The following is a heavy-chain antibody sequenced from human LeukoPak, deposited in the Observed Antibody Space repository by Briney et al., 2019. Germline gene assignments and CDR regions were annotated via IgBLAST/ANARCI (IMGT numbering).Heavy chain of an antibody. CDR2: IKQDESEK. Sequence: GGSLRLSCAASGFTFSSYWMTWVRQAPGKGLERVANIKQDESEKYYVDSVKGRFTISRDNAKSSLYLQMNSLRTEDTAVYYCARVLVYSYGSGYNMGVWGKGTTVTVSS. J-gene: IGHJ6*03. CDR1: GFTFSSYW. CDR3: ARVLVYSYGSGYNMGV. V-gene: IGHV3-7*01. D-gene: IGHD5-18*01.